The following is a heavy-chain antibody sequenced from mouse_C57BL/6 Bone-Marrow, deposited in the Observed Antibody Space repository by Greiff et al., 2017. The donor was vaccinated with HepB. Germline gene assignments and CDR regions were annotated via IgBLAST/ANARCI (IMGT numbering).Heavy chain of an antibody. Sequence: VKLVESGPGLVAPSQSLSITCTVSGFSLTSYAISWVRQPPGKGLEWLGVIWTGGGTNYNSALKSRLSISKDNSKSQVFLKMNSLQTDDTARYYCARNRDYYGSSYWYFDVWGTGTTVTVSS. D-gene: IGHD1-1*01. CDR1: GFSLTSYA. J-gene: IGHJ1*03. CDR2: IWTGGGT. V-gene: IGHV2-9-1*01. CDR3: ARNRDYYGSSYWYFDV.